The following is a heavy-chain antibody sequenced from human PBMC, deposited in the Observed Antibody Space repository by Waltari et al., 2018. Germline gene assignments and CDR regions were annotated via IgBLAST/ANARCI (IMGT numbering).Heavy chain of an antibody. J-gene: IGHJ4*02. Sequence: QLQLQESGPGLVKPSETLSLTCTVSGGSISSSSYYWGWIRQPPGKGLEWIGSIYYRGGTYYNPSRKSRVTISVDTSKNQSSLKLSSVTAADTAVYYCARQAITFGGVIVIDYWGQGTLVTVSS. CDR3: ARQAITFGGVIVIDY. D-gene: IGHD3-16*02. V-gene: IGHV4-39*01. CDR2: IYYRGGT. CDR1: GGSISSSSYY.